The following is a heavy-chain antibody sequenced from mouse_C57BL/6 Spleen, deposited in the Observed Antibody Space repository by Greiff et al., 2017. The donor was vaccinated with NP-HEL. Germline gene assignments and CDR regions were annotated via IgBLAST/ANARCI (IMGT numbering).Heavy chain of an antibody. Sequence: EVKLMESGGGLVQPGESLKLSCESNEYEFPSHDMSWVRKTPEKRLELVAAINSDGGSTYYPDTMERRFIISRDNTKKTLYLQMSSLRSEDTALYYCARHLYYGNSYYYAMDYWGQGTSVTVSS. CDR1: EYEFPSHD. CDR2: INSDGGST. J-gene: IGHJ4*01. CDR3: ARHLYYGNSYYYAMDY. V-gene: IGHV5-2*01. D-gene: IGHD2-1*01.